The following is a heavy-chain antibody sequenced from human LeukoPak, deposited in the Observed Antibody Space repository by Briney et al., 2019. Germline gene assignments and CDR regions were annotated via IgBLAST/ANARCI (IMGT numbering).Heavy chain of an antibody. V-gene: IGHV3-48*04. J-gene: IGHJ3*02. CDR3: AKIYSSGWSSDVFDI. D-gene: IGHD6-19*01. CDR1: GFIFSDYN. Sequence: GGSLRLSCEASGFIFSDYNMNWVRQAPGKGLEWLSFIDSSSSTIYYADSVKGRFAISRDNAKNSLFLQMDSLRAEDTAVYYCAKIYSSGWSSDVFDIWGQGTMVTVSS. CDR2: IDSSSSTI.